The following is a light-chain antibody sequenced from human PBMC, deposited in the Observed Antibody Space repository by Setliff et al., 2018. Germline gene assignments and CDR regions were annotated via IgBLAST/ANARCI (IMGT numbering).Light chain of an antibody. Sequence: QSVLSQPPSASGSPGQSVTISCTGTSSDIGDYKYVSWYQHHPGKAPKLLIYDVDKRPSGVPDRFSGSKSGNTASLTVSGLQADDEADYYCGAYAGSSKKIFGTGTKVTVL. V-gene: IGLV2-8*01. CDR3: GAYAGSSKKI. CDR2: DVD. CDR1: SSDIGDYKY. J-gene: IGLJ1*01.